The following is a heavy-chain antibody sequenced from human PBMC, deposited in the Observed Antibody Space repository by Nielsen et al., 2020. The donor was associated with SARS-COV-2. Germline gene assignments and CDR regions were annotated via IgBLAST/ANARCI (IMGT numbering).Heavy chain of an antibody. CDR2: INHSGST. CDR3: ALSPGDILTGSPYWYFDL. J-gene: IGHJ2*01. V-gene: IGHV4-34*01. Sequence: SETLSLTCAVYGGSFSGYYWTWIRQPPGKGLEWIGEINHSGSTNYNPSLKSRVTISVDTSKNQFSLKLSSVTAADTAVYYCALSPGDILTGSPYWYFDLWGRGTLATVSS. D-gene: IGHD3-9*01. CDR1: GGSFSGYY.